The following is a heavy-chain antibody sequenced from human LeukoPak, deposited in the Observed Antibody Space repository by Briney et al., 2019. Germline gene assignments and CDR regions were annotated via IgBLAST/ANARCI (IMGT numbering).Heavy chain of an antibody. V-gene: IGHV4-59*12. CDR3: ARDRDVWSGQYYYYMDV. CDR1: GGSISGYH. CDR2: IFYTGNA. D-gene: IGHD3-3*01. Sequence: SETLSLTCTVSGGSISGYHWNWIRQSPGKGLEWIANIFYTGNADYNPSLKSRVTISLDTPKNQISLKLSSVTAADTAVYYCARDRDVWSGQYYYYMDVWGKGTTVTVSS. J-gene: IGHJ6*03.